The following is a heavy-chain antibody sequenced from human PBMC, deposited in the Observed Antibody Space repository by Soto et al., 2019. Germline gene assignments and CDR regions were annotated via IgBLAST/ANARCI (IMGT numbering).Heavy chain of an antibody. J-gene: IGHJ4*01. D-gene: IGHD2-21*01. CDR3: VSRIPSWVFDY. CDR1: GLSVSDNY. V-gene: IGHV3-53*01. CDR2: MYAGGDT. Sequence: EVQLVESGGALIQPGGSLRLSCGASGLSVSDNYMGWVRQAPGRGLEWVSVMYAGGDTHYADSVKGRFTTSRDKSENTLYLQMNSLRDEDTGVYFCVSRIPSWVFDYWGLGTLVTVSS.